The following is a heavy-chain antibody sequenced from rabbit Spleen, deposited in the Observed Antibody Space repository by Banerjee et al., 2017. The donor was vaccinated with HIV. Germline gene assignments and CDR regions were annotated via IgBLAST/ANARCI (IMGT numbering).Heavy chain of an antibody. CDR2: IDPVFGST. CDR3: ARRSSSASYYWTRLDL. CDR1: GFSFSGSGY. V-gene: IGHV1S43*01. D-gene: IGHD1-1*01. Sequence: QEQLVESGGGLVKPGGTLTLTCTASGFSFSGSGYMCWVRQAPGKGLEWIGYIDPVFGSTYYASWVNGRFTISSHNAQNTLYLQLNSLTDADMATYFCARRSSSASYYWTRLDLWGQGTLVTV. J-gene: IGHJ3*01.